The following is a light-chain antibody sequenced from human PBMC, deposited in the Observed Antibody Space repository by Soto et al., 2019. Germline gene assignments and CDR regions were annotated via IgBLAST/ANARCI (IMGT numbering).Light chain of an antibody. CDR2: GNS. J-gene: IGLJ3*02. CDR3: HSYDISPSASV. Sequence: QSALTQPPSVSGAPGQRVTISCTGSSSNIGAAYAVHWYQQLPGTAPKLLIYGNSNRPSGVPDRFSGSKSGTSASLAITGLQAEDEADYYCHSYDISPSASVFGGGTQLTVL. V-gene: IGLV1-40*01. CDR1: SSNIGAAYA.